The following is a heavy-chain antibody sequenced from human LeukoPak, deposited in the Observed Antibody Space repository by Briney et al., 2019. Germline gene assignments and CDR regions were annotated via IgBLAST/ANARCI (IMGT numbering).Heavy chain of an antibody. CDR3: AKKRGTPVTTIDI. J-gene: IGHJ3*02. CDR1: GFTFSSYA. V-gene: IGHV3-23*01. D-gene: IGHD4-17*01. CDR2: ISDSGGST. Sequence: GGSLRLSCAASGFTFSSYAMSWVRQAPGKGLEWVSAISDSGGSTYYAESVMGRFTISRDNSKKALYLQMNSLRAEDTAVYYCAKKRGTPVTTIDIWGQGTMVTVSS.